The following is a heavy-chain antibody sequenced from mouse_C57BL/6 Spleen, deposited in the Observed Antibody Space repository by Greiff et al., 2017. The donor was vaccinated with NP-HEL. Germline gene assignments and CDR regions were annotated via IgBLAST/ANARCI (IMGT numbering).Heavy chain of an antibody. Sequence: EVKLMESGGGLVQPGGSLKLSCAASGFTFSDYYMYWVRQTPEKRLEWVAYISNGGGSTYYPDTVKGRFTISRDNAKNTLYLQMSRLKSEDTAMYYCATNWDGERYFDVWGTGTTVTVSS. J-gene: IGHJ1*03. CDR3: ATNWDGERYFDV. CDR2: ISNGGGST. V-gene: IGHV5-12*01. CDR1: GFTFSDYY. D-gene: IGHD4-1*02.